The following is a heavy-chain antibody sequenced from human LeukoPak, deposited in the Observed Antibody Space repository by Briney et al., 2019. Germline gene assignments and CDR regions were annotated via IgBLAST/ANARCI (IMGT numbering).Heavy chain of an antibody. J-gene: IGHJ6*03. CDR1: GYTLSELS. V-gene: IGHV1-24*01. CDR3: ARTLQLGILGYYYYYMDV. CDR2: FDPEDGEA. D-gene: IGHD7-27*01. Sequence: GASVKVSCKVSGYTLSELSMHWVRQAPGKGLEWMGGFDPEDGEAIYAQKFQGRVTMTEDTSTDTAYMELSSLRSEDTAVYYCARTLQLGILGYYYYYMDVWGKGTTVTVSS.